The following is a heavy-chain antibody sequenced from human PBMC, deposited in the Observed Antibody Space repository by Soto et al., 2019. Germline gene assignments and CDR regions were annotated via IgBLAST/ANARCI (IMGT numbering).Heavy chain of an antibody. J-gene: IGHJ4*02. Sequence: GGSLRLSCAASGFTFSTYSMNWVRQAPGKGLEWVSYISSSSSYIYYADSVKGRFTISRDNAKKSLYLQMNSLRAEDTAVYYCARSNYYDSSGYYGYWGQETLVTVSS. V-gene: IGHV3-21*01. CDR1: GFTFSTYS. CDR2: ISSSSSYI. D-gene: IGHD3-22*01. CDR3: ARSNYYDSSGYYGY.